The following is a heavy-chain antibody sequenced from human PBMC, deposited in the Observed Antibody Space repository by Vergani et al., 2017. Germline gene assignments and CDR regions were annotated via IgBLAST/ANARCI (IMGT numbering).Heavy chain of an antibody. J-gene: IGHJ6*02. CDR2: IHHSGDT. Sequence: QVQLQESGPGLVKPSETLTLTCDVSDSSIMTNPYWGWFRQSPGKGLEWIGCIHHSGDTHYNSSLKSRVSISIVSSSKFYLCLTSVTAAATAIYYCARHRGSWDFFPSSYLYWMDVWGHGTTVTDSS. CDR3: ARHRGSWDFFPSSYLYWMDV. CDR1: DSSIMTNPY. V-gene: IGHV4-38-2*01. D-gene: IGHD3-10*01.